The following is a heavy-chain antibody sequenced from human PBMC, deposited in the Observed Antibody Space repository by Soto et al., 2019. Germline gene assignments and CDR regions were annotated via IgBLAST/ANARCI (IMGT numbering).Heavy chain of an antibody. D-gene: IGHD1-20*01. Sequence: QLQLQESGQGLVKSSETLSLTCSVSGASVSSSHYWGWIRQPPGKGLEWIGSVSYSGSPYYSPSFKSRITISVDTSNNQFSLRVRSVTATDTAVYFCARHYNTGAFFDYWGQGKLVTVSS. CDR2: VSYSGSP. V-gene: IGHV4-39*01. CDR3: ARHYNTGAFFDY. CDR1: GASVSSSHY. J-gene: IGHJ4*02.